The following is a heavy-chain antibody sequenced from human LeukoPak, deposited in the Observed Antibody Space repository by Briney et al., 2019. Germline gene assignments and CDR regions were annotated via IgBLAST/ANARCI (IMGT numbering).Heavy chain of an antibody. CDR3: ARRVHYYDSSGYRRYNWFDP. CDR1: GGSFSGYY. Sequence: SETLSLTCAVHGGSFSGYYWSWIRQPPGKGLEWVGEINHSGSTNYNPSLKSRVTISVDTSKNQFSLKLSSVTAADTAVYYCARRVHYYDSSGYRRYNWFDPWGQGTLVTVSS. D-gene: IGHD3-22*01. CDR2: INHSGST. V-gene: IGHV4-34*01. J-gene: IGHJ5*02.